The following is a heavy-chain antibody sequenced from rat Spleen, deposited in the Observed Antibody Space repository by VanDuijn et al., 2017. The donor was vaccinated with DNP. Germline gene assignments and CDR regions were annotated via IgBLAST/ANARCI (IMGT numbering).Heavy chain of an antibody. CDR1: GYSITSNY. CDR3: ARGLNYGGYNYYWYFDF. Sequence: EVQLQESGPGLVKPSQSLSLTCSVTGYSITSNYWAWIRKFPGNKMEWMGYISYSGSTGYNPSLKSRISSTRDTSKNQFFLQLNSITTEDTATYYCARGLNYGGYNYYWYFDFWGPGTMVAVSS. D-gene: IGHD1-11*01. J-gene: IGHJ1*01. V-gene: IGHV3-1*01. CDR2: ISYSGST.